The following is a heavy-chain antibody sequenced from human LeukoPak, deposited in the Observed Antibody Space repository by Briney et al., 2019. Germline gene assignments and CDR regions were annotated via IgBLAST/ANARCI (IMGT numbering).Heavy chain of an antibody. CDR1: GGTFSSYA. Sequence: SVKVSCKASGGTFSSYAISWVRQAPGQGLEWMGGIIPIFGTANYAQKFQGRVTITADESASTAYMELSSLRSEDTAVYYCATLVVPAANDYWGQGTLVTVSS. V-gene: IGHV1-69*13. J-gene: IGHJ4*02. CDR2: IIPIFGTA. D-gene: IGHD2-2*01. CDR3: ATLVVPAANDY.